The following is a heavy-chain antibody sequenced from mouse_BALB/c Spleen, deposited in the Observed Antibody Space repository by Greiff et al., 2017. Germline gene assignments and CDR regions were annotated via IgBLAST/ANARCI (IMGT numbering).Heavy chain of an antibody. J-gene: IGHJ2*01. V-gene: IGHV1-69*02. Sequence: QVQLQQPGAELVKPGAPVKLSCKASGYTFTSYWMNWVKQRPGRGLEWIGRIDPSDSETHYNQKFKDKATLTVDKSSSTAYIQLSSLTSEDSAVYYCARSTSSYYGNYFDYWGQGTTLTVSS. CDR1: GYTFTSYW. CDR2: IDPSDSET. CDR3: ARSTSSYYGNYFDY. D-gene: IGHD2-10*01.